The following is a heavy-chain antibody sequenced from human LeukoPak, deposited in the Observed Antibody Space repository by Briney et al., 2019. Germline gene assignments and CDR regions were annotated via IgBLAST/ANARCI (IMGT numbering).Heavy chain of an antibody. J-gene: IGHJ6*02. CDR3: ARALYSSSSGLYYYYYVMDV. D-gene: IGHD6-6*01. CDR2: INPNSGGT. CDR1: GYTFTGYY. Sequence: ASVKVSCKASGYTFTGYYMHWVRQAPGQGLEWMGWINPNSGGTNYAQKFQGRVTMTRDTSISTAYMELSRLRSDGTAVYYCARALYSSSSGLYYYYYVMDVWGQGTTVTVSS. V-gene: IGHV1-2*02.